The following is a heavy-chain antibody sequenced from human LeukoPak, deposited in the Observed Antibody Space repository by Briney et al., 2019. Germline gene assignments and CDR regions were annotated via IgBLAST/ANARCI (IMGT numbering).Heavy chain of an antibody. CDR2: ITPNSGGT. CDR1: GYTFTGYY. J-gene: IGHJ3*02. CDR3: ARVYRWLHPNDAFDI. Sequence: ASVKVSCKASGYTFTGYYMHWVRQAPGQGLEWMGWITPNSGGTNYAQKFQGRVTMTSDTSISTAYMELSRLRSNDTAVYYCARVYRWLHPNDAFDIWGQGTMVTVSS. D-gene: IGHD5-12*01. V-gene: IGHV1-2*02.